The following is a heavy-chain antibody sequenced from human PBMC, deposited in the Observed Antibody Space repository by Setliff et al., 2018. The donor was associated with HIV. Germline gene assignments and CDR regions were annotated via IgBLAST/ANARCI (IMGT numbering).Heavy chain of an antibody. CDR3: ASRPPLSSGSGFAY. Sequence: SETLSLTCNVSGGSISGSSYYWGWIRQPPGKGLEWIGSIYHSGSASHNPSLESRITISVDTSKNQFSLKLTFVTAADTSVYFCASRPPLSSGSGFAYWGQGALVTVSS. J-gene: IGHJ4*02. V-gene: IGHV4-39*01. D-gene: IGHD3-10*01. CDR2: IYHSGSA. CDR1: GGSISGSSYY.